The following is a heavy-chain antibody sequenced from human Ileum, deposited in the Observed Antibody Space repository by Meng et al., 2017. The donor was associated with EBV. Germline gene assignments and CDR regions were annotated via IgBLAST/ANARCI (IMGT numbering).Heavy chain of an antibody. CDR2: IKSRSDGGTI. V-gene: IGHV3-15*01. D-gene: IGHD2-21*01. Sequence: EVQLVESXXGLVKXGGSLRLSCAASGFTISNAWMSWVRQAPGKGLECVGRIKSRSDGGTIDYAAPVKGRFTISRDDSKNTMYLQMNSLKTEDTAVYYCTKSACGGDCDWGQGTLVTVSS. CDR1: GFTISNAW. CDR3: TKSACGGDCD. J-gene: IGHJ4*02.